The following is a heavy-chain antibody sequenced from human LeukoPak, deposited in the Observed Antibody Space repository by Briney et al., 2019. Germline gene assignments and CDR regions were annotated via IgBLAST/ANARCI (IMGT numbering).Heavy chain of an antibody. D-gene: IGHD3-22*01. V-gene: IGHV1-2*02. CDR1: GYTFTGYY. Sequence: ASVKVSCKASGYTFTGYYMHWVRQARGQGHEWMRWINPNSGGTNYAQKFQGRVTMTRDTSISTAYMELSRLRSDDTAVYYCAREPYYYDSSGYAYYYYMDVWGKGTTVTVSS. CDR2: INPNSGGT. CDR3: AREPYYYDSSGYAYYYYMDV. J-gene: IGHJ6*03.